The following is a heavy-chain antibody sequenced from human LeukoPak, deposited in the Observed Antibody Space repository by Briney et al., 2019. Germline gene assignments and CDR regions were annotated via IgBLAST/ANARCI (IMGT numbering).Heavy chain of an antibody. J-gene: IGHJ6*03. D-gene: IGHD1-1*01. Sequence: GGSLRLSCAASGFTFSSYAMHWVRQAPGKGLEYVSAISSNGGSTYYANSVKGRFTISRDNSKNTLYLQMGSLRAEDMAVYYCARGGLGTPHYMDLWGKGTKVTVSS. CDR3: ARGGLGTPHYMDL. CDR1: GFTFSSYA. V-gene: IGHV3-64*01. CDR2: ISSNGGST.